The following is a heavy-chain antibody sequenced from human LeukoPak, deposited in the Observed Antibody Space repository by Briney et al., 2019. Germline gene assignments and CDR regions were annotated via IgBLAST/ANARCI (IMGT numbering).Heavy chain of an antibody. CDR1: GFTLSTYE. CDR3: ARGRDGLDFDY. J-gene: IGHJ4*02. Sequence: IPGGSLRLSCTASGFTLSTYEMNWVRQAPGKGLEWVSSISSSSSYIYYADSVKGRFTISRDNAKNSLYLQMNSLRAEDTAVYYCARGRDGLDFDYWGQGTLVTVSS. D-gene: IGHD5-24*01. CDR2: ISSSSSYI. V-gene: IGHV3-21*01.